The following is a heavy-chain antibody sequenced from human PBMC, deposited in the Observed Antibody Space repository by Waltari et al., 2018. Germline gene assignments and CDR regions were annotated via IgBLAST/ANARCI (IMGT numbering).Heavy chain of an antibody. V-gene: IGHV4-61*02. CDR1: GGSISSGSYY. Sequence: QVQLQESGTGLVKPSQTLSLTCTVSGGSISSGSYYWSWIRQPAGKGLEWIGRIYTSGSTNYNPSLKSRVTISVDTSKNQFSLKLSSVTAADTAMYYCARAGYSYGGDYWGQGTLVTVSS. D-gene: IGHD5-18*01. J-gene: IGHJ4*02. CDR3: ARAGYSYGGDY. CDR2: IYTSGST.